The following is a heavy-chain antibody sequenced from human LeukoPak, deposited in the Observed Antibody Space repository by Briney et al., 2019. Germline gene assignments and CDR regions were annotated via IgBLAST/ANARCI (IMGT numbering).Heavy chain of an antibody. CDR1: GFTFSSYW. CDR2: ISYDGSNK. Sequence: GGSLRLSCAASGFTFSSYWMSWVRQAPGRGLEWVAVISYDGSNKYYADSVKGRFTISRDNSKNMLYLQMNSLRAEDTAVYYCARDMMITFGGVIANAFDIWGQGTMVTVSS. D-gene: IGHD3-16*02. J-gene: IGHJ3*02. V-gene: IGHV3-30-3*01. CDR3: ARDMMITFGGVIANAFDI.